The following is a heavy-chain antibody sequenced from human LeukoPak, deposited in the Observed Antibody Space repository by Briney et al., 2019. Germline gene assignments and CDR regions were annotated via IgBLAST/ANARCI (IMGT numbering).Heavy chain of an antibody. V-gene: IGHV3-23*01. CDR3: ATVYDIWSGYSATVDY. D-gene: IGHD3-3*01. J-gene: IGHJ4*02. CDR2: ISGSGGST. Sequence: GGSLRLSCAASGFTFSSYAMSWVRQAPGKGLEWVSAISGSGGSTYYADSVKGRFTISRDNSKNTLYLQMNSLRAEDTAVYYCATVYDIWSGYSATVDYWGQGTLVTVSS. CDR1: GFTFSSYA.